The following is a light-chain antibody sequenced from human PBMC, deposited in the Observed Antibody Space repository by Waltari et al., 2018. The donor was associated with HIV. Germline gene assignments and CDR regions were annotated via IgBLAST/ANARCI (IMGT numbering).Light chain of an antibody. CDR3: QTWGTGIRV. CDR1: SGHRSYA. Sequence: QLVLTQSPSASASLGASVKLTCTLSSGHRSYAIAWHQQQPEKGPHYWMKVTSDGSHRKGDGIPDRFSGSSSGAERYLTISSLQSEDEAAYYCQTWGTGIRVFGGGTKLTVL. CDR2: VTSDGSH. V-gene: IGLV4-69*01. J-gene: IGLJ3*02.